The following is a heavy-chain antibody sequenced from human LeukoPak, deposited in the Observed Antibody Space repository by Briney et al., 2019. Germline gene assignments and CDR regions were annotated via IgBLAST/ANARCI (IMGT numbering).Heavy chain of an antibody. CDR1: GFTFDDYA. D-gene: IGHD6-19*01. CDR3: AKAAVAGTGFDS. CDR2: ISWNSGSM. Sequence: GGSLRLSCAASGFTFDDYAMHWVRQAPGKGLEWVSGISWNSGSMDYADSVKGRFTISRDNAKNSLFLQMNSLRAADMALYYCAKAAVAGTGFDSWGQGTLVTVSS. V-gene: IGHV3-9*03. J-gene: IGHJ4*02.